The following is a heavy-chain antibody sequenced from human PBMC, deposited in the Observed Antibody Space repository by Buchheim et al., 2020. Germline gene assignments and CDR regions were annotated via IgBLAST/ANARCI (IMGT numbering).Heavy chain of an antibody. D-gene: IGHD3-22*01. CDR3: ARSYITMTHYGMDV. V-gene: IGHV3-30*04. CDR2: ISYDGSNK. Sequence: QVQLVESGGSVVQPGRSLRLSCAASGFTFSSYAMHWVRQAPGKGLGWVAVISYDGSNKYYADSVKGRFTISRDNSKNTLYLQMNSLRAEDTAVYYCARSYITMTHYGMDVWGQGTT. J-gene: IGHJ6*02. CDR1: GFTFSSYA.